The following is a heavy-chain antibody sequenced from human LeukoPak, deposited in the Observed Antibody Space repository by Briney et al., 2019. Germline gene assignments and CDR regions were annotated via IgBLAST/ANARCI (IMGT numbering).Heavy chain of an antibody. V-gene: IGHV4-39*07. CDR1: GGSISSSSYY. J-gene: IGHJ4*02. CDR3: ARAEFWSGPPDY. CDR2: IYYSGST. D-gene: IGHD3-3*01. Sequence: SETLSLTCTVSGGSISSSSYYWGWIRQPPGKGLEWIGSIYYSGSTYYNPSLKSRVTISVDTSRNQFSLKLSSVTAADTAVYYCARAEFWSGPPDYWGQGTLVTVSS.